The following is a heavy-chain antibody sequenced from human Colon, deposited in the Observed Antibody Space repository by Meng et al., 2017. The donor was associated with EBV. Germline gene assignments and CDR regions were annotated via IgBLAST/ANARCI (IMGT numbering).Heavy chain of an antibody. V-gene: IGHV4-30-4*01. CDR3: ARNYYFDY. J-gene: IGHJ4*02. CDR1: GGSINSGDYY. CDR2: IYSTGST. Sequence: QGRLPVSGPGLVKPSQTLSLTCTVSGGSINSGDYYWSWIRQPPGKGLEWIGYIYSTGSTYYNPSLKSRVTISMDMSKNQFSLRLSSVTAADTAVYYCARNYYFDYWGQGTLVTVFS.